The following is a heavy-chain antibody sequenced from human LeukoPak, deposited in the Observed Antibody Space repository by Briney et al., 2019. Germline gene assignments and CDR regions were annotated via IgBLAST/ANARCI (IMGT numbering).Heavy chain of an antibody. V-gene: IGHV4-61*02. CDR1: GGSISSGSYY. J-gene: IGHJ4*02. D-gene: IGHD3-10*01. CDR3: ARGYPHYYGSGSYYEPGVFDY. Sequence: PSQTLSLTCTVSGGSISSGSYYWSWIRQPAGKGLEWIGRIYTSGSTNYNPSLKSRVTISVDTSKNQFSLKLSSVTAADTAVYYCARGYPHYYGSGSYYEPGVFDYWGQGTLVTVSS. CDR2: IYTSGST.